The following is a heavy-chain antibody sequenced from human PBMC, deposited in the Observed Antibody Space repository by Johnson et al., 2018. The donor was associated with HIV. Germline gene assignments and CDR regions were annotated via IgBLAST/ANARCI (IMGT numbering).Heavy chain of an antibody. D-gene: IGHD5-12*01. J-gene: IGHJ3*02. Sequence: VQLVESGGGVVQPGRSLRLSCAASGFTFSSYAMHWVRQAPWKGLEWVANIKQDGSEKYYVDSVTGRFTISRDNSKNTLYLQMNSLRAEDTAVYYCAKVLIVATGERAFDIWGQGTMVTVSS. CDR3: AKVLIVATGERAFDI. V-gene: IGHV3-7*01. CDR1: GFTFSSYA. CDR2: IKQDGSEK.